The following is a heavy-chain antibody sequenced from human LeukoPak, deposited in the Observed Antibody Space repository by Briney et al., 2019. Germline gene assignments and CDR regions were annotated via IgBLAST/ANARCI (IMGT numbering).Heavy chain of an antibody. J-gene: IGHJ6*03. CDR1: GGSISSYY. V-gene: IGHV4-59*01. Sequence: PSETLSLTCTVSGGSISSYYWSWIRQPPGKGLEWIGYIYYSGSTNYNPSLKSRVTISVDTSKNQFSLKLSSVTAADTAVYYCAGRQEYYYYMDVWGKGTTVTVSS. CDR3: AGRQEYYYYMDV. CDR2: IYYSGST.